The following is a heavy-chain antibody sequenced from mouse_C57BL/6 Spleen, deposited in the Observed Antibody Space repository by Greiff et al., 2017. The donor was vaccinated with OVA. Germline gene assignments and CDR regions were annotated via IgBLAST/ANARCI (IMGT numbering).Heavy chain of an antibody. Sequence: VQLQQPGAELVRPGTSVKLSCTASGYTFTSYWMHWVKQRPGQGLEWIGVIDPSDSYTNYNPKFQGKATLTVDTYSSTAYMQLSSLTSEDAAVYYCARSATGTRAWFAYWGQGTLVTVSA. CDR3: ARSATGTRAWFAY. CDR1: GYTFTSYW. J-gene: IGHJ3*01. D-gene: IGHD4-1*02. V-gene: IGHV1-59*01. CDR2: IDPSDSYT.